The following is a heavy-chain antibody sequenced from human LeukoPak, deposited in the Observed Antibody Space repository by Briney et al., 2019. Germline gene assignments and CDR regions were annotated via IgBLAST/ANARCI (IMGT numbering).Heavy chain of an antibody. CDR3: ARVHTYYDILTDYYGTNQFDY. D-gene: IGHD3-9*01. CDR2: INPNSGGT. J-gene: IGHJ4*02. Sequence: ASVKVSCKASGYTFTGYYIHWGRQAPGQGLEWMGWINPNSGGTNYAQKFQGRVTMTRDTSMSTAYMELSRLRSDDTAVYYCARVHTYYDILTDYYGTNQFDYWGQGTLVTVS. CDR1: GYTFTGYY. V-gene: IGHV1-2*02.